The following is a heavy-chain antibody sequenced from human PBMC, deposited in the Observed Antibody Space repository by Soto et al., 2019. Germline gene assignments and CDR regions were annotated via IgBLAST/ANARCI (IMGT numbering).Heavy chain of an antibody. J-gene: IGHJ3*02. Sequence: ASVKVSCKASGYTFTGYYMHWVRQAPGQGLEWMGWINPNSGGTNYAQKFQGWVTMTRDTSISTAYMELSRLRSDDTAVYYCARVVTPGYCSSTSCYQFSSAFDIWGQGTMGTVSS. CDR1: GYTFTGYY. CDR3: ARVVTPGYCSSTSCYQFSSAFDI. V-gene: IGHV1-2*04. CDR2: INPNSGGT. D-gene: IGHD2-2*01.